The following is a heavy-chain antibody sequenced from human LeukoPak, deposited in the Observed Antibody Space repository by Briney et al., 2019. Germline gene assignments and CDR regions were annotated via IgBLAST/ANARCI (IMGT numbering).Heavy chain of an antibody. Sequence: SETLSLTCTVSGYSISSGYHWGWIRQPPGKGLEWIGSIYHSGSTYYNPSLKSRVTISVDTSKNQFSLELSSVTAADTAVYYCATDSIAVAGSTNADYWGQGTLSPSP. J-gene: IGHJ4*02. CDR1: GYSISSGYH. CDR3: ATDSIAVAGSTNADY. V-gene: IGHV4-38-2*02. D-gene: IGHD6-19*01. CDR2: IYHSGST.